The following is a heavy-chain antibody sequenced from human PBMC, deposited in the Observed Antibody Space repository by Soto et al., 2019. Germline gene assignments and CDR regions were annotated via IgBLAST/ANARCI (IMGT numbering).Heavy chain of an antibody. J-gene: IGHJ5*02. CDR1: GFTFSSYA. V-gene: IGHV3-23*01. CDR3: AKERGTYLNYVDEMVHWFDP. D-gene: IGHD3-10*01. CDR2: ISGSGGST. Sequence: PGGSLRLSCAASGFTFSSYAMSWVRQAPGKGLEWVSAISGSGGSTYYADSVKGRFTISRDNSKNTLYLQMNSLRAEDTAVYYCAKERGTYLNYVDEMVHWFDPWGQGTLVTVSS.